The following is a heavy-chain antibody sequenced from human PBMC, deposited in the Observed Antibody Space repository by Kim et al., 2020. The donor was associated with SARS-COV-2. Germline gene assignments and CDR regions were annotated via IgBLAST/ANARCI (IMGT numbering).Heavy chain of an antibody. CDR1: GFTFSDYY. J-gene: IGHJ4*02. Sequence: GGSLRLSCAASGFTFSDYYMSWIRQAPGKGLEWVSYISTSSSYTNYADSVKGRFTISRDNAKNSLYLQMNSLRAEDTAVYYCARSAGRGVITQPVDYWGQGTLVTVSS. CDR2: ISTSSSYT. V-gene: IGHV3-11*03. D-gene: IGHD3-10*01. CDR3: ARSAGRGVITQPVDY.